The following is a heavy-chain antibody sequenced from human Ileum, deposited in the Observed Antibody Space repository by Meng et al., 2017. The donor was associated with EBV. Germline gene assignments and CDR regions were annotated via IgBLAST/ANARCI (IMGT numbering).Heavy chain of an antibody. CDR2: IDNDGTTT. CDR3: VRDSPHANFDY. D-gene: IGHD2-8*01. Sequence: EGLLGLSWGGLVQHGESLSPSFAASGFSFSSYWMHWVRQAPGKGLVWVSHIDNDGTTTNYADSVKGRFTVSRDNAKSTLDLQMNSLRVDDTGVYFCVRDSPHANFDYWGQGALVTVSS. J-gene: IGHJ4*02. V-gene: IGHV3-74*01. CDR1: GFSFSSYW.